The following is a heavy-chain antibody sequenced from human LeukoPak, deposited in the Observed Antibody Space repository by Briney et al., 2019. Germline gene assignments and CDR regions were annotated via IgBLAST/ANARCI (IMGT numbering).Heavy chain of an antibody. D-gene: IGHD6-6*01. Sequence: GSSVKVSCKASGGTFTSYAISGVRQAPGLGLEWMGGITPLFGTTDYAQKFQGRVTFTADESTSTAYMELSSLRSGDTAVYYCARVMAARPFGPFDYWGQGTLVTVSS. CDR2: ITPLFGTT. CDR1: GGTFTSYA. J-gene: IGHJ4*02. V-gene: IGHV1-69*01. CDR3: ARVMAARPFGPFDY.